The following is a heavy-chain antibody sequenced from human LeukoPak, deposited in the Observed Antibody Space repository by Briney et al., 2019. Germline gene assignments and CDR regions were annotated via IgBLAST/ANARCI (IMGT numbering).Heavy chain of an antibody. CDR2: ISGSGGST. Sequence: GGPLRLSCAASGFTFSSYAMSWVRQAPGKGLEWVSAISGSGGSTYYADSAKGRFTISRDNSKNTLYLQMNSLRAEDTAVYYCAKDDAAGNDYWGQGTLVTVSS. CDR1: GFTFSSYA. V-gene: IGHV3-23*01. J-gene: IGHJ4*02. CDR3: AKDDAAGNDY. D-gene: IGHD6-13*01.